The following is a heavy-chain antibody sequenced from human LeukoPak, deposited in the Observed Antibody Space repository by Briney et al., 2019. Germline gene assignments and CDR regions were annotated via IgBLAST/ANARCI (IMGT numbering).Heavy chain of an antibody. D-gene: IGHD3-22*01. V-gene: IGHV4-34*01. J-gene: IGHJ4*02. Sequence: SETLSLTCAVYGGSFSGYYWSWIRQLPGKGLEWIGEINHSGSTNYNPSLKSRVTISVDTSKNQFSLKLSSVTAADTAVYYCAGHYYDSSGYPTKSSFDYWGQGTLVTVSS. CDR2: INHSGST. CDR3: AGHYYDSSGYPTKSSFDY. CDR1: GGSFSGYY.